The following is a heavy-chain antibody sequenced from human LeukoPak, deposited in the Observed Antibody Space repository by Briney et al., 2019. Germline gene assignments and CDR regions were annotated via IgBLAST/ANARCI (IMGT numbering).Heavy chain of an antibody. V-gene: IGHV4-4*02. CDR2: IYHSGST. D-gene: IGHD4-17*01. CDR1: GGSISSGNW. J-gene: IGHJ4*02. Sequence: SETLSLTCAVSGGSISSGNWWSWVRQPPGKGLEWIGKIYHSGSTNYKPSLKSRVTISVDNSKNQFSLKLNSVTAADTAVYYCARVVYGDSSKDFDYWGQGTLVTVSS. CDR3: ARVVYGDSSKDFDY.